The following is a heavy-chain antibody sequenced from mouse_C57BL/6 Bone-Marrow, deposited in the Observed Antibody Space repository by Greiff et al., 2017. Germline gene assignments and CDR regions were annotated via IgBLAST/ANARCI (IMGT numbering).Heavy chain of an antibody. CDR2: IYPGSGNT. CDR3: ARGKLSYFDY. Sequence: QVQLQQSGAELVRPGASVKLSCEASGYTFTDYYINWVKQRPGQGLEWIARIYPGSGNTYYNEKFKGKATLTAEKSSSTAYMQLSSLTSEDSAVYFCARGKLSYFDYWGQGTTLTVSS. J-gene: IGHJ2*01. D-gene: IGHD4-1*01. V-gene: IGHV1-76*01. CDR1: GYTFTDYY.